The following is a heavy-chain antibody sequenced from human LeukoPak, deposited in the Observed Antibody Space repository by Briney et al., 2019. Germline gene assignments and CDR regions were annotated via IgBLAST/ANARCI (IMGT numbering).Heavy chain of an antibody. V-gene: IGHV1-69*05. J-gene: IGHJ1*01. Sequence: ASVTVSCKVSGGIYRITAITWVRQAPGQGLEWMGGIIPMSTTANYAQKFQGRVTITRDDSTSTAYVEVSSLRSEDTALYYCATYGGNTAEYFQHWGQGTLVTVSS. CDR2: IIPMSTTA. CDR3: ATYGGNTAEYFQH. D-gene: IGHD4-23*01. CDR1: GGIYRITA.